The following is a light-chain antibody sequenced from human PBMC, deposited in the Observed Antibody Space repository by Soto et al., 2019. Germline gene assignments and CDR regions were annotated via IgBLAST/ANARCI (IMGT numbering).Light chain of an antibody. J-gene: IGKJ4*01. CDR2: GAS. Sequence: EIVMTQSPATLSVSPGERATLSCRASQTLYNNLAWYQQKLGQAPRLLIYGASARATDNPARFSGSGSGTEFTLTISGLQSEDFAIYYCQQYSDWPLTFGGGTKVEIK. CDR3: QQYSDWPLT. CDR1: QTLYNN. V-gene: IGKV3-15*01.